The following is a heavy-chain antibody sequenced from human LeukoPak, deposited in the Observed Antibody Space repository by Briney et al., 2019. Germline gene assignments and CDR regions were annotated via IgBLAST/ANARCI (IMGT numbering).Heavy chain of an antibody. V-gene: IGHV4-39*07. J-gene: IGHJ4*02. CDR2: MYYSGST. CDR3: ARGVVAAPQTFDY. D-gene: IGHD2-15*01. CDR1: GGSFSGYY. Sequence: PSETLSLTCTVYGGSFSGYYWGWIRQPPGKGLEWIWSMYYSGSTYYNPSLKSRVTISVDTSKNQFSLKLTSVTAADTAVYYCARGVVAAPQTFDYWGQGNLVTVSS.